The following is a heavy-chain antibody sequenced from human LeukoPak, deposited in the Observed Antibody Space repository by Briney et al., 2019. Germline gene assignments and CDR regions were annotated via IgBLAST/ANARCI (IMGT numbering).Heavy chain of an antibody. CDR1: GFTFSSYG. D-gene: IGHD3-22*01. CDR2: ISGSGGST. Sequence: GGTLRLSCAASGFTFSSYGMSWVRQAPGKGLEWVSAISGSGGSTYYADSVKGRFTISRDNSKNTLYLQMNSLRAEDTAVYYCAKDQGGYYYDSSGYPHDYWGQGTLVTVSS. V-gene: IGHV3-23*01. CDR3: AKDQGGYYYDSSGYPHDY. J-gene: IGHJ4*02.